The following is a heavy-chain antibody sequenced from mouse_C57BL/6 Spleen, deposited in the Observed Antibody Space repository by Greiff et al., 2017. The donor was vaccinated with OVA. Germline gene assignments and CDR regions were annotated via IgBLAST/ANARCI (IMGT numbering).Heavy chain of an antibody. V-gene: IGHV1-81*01. J-gene: IGHJ4*01. CDR1: GYTFTSYG. D-gene: IGHD1-1*01. CDR3: ARGGLPTVVAKEYYAMYY. Sequence: QVQLQQSGAELARPGASVKLSCKASGYTFTSYGISWVNQRTGQGLEWIGEIYPRSGNTYYNEKFKGKATLTADKSSSTAYMELLSLTSEDSAVYFCARGGLPTVVAKEYYAMYYWGQGTSVTVSS. CDR2: IYPRSGNT.